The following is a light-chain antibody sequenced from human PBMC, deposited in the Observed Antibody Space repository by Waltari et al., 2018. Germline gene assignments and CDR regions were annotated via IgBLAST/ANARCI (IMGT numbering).Light chain of an antibody. CDR2: ETS. CDR3: QQRANWPLT. Sequence: EIVLTQSPGTLSLSPGERATLSCRASQNVGRYLAWYQQKPGQAPSLLIPETSHSAAGIPARFSGSGAGTDFTLIISSLEPEDFAVYYCQQRANWPLTFGGGTKVEIK. CDR1: QNVGRY. J-gene: IGKJ4*01. V-gene: IGKV3-11*01.